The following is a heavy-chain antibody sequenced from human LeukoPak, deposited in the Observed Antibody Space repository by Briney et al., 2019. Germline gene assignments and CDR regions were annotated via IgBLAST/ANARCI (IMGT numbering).Heavy chain of an antibody. CDR2: ISGGGGST. CDR3: AKDLIAVDDY. Sequence: GGSLRLSCAASGFTFSSYTMRWVRQAPGKGLEWVSGISGGGGSTYYADSVKGRFTISRDNSKNTLYLQMNSLRAEDTAVYYCAKDLIAVDDYWGQGTLVTVSS. J-gene: IGHJ4*02. V-gene: IGHV3-23*01. D-gene: IGHD6-19*01. CDR1: GFTFSSYT.